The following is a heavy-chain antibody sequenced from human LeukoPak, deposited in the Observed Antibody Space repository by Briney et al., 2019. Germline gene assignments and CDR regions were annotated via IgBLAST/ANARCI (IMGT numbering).Heavy chain of an antibody. CDR1: VFTFSRYG. J-gene: IGHJ6*04. CDR2: IWYDGSNK. D-gene: IGHD3-10*01. Sequence: PGRSLRLSCAVSVFTFSRYGMHWVRQAPGKGVEGVAGIWYDGSNKYYADSVKGRFTIPRDNSKNTLYLQMNSLRAEDTAVYYCARDRYGSGSRYYYGMDVWGKGTTVTVSS. CDR3: ARDRYGSGSRYYYGMDV. V-gene: IGHV3-33*01.